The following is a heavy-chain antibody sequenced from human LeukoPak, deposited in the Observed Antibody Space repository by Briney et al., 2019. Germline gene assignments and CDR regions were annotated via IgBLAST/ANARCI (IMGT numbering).Heavy chain of an antibody. CDR2: IRYDGSNK. Sequence: GGSLRLSCAASGFTFSSYGMHWVRQAPGKGLEWVAFIRYDGSNKYYADSVKGRFTISRDNSKNTLYLQMNSLRAEDTAVYYCAKDGYDFWSGYLYYFDYWGQGTLVTVSS. J-gene: IGHJ4*02. D-gene: IGHD3-3*01. V-gene: IGHV3-30*02. CDR1: GFTFSSYG. CDR3: AKDGYDFWSGYLYYFDY.